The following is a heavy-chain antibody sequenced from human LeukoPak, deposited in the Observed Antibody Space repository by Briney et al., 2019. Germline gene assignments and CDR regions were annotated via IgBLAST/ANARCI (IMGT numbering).Heavy chain of an antibody. D-gene: IGHD2-2*01. CDR3: ARRRGYCSSTSCSLPDY. CDR2: INHSGST. V-gene: IGHV4-34*01. CDR1: GGSFSGYY. Sequence: QPSETLSLTCAVYGGSFSGYYWSWIRQPPGKGLEWIGEINHSGSTNYNPSLKSRVTISVDTSKNQFSLKLSSVTAADTAVYYCARRRGYCSSTSCSLPDYWGQGTLVTVSS. J-gene: IGHJ4*02.